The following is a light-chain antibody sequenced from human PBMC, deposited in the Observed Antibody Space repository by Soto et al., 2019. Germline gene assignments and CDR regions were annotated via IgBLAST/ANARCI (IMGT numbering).Light chain of an antibody. J-gene: IGKJ1*01. Sequence: DFQMTQSPSTLSAFVGDRVTITCRASQSISSYLNWYQQKPGKAPKLLIYAASSLQSGVPPRFSGSGSGTDFTLTISSLQPEDFATYYCQQSYSTPRTFGQGTKVDIK. CDR1: QSISSY. CDR2: AAS. V-gene: IGKV1-39*01. CDR3: QQSYSTPRT.